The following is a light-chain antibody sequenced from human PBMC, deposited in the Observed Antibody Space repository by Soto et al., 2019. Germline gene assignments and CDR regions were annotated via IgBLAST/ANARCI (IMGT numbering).Light chain of an antibody. V-gene: IGKV1-5*03. J-gene: IGKJ1*01. CDR1: QSISSW. CDR2: KAS. Sequence: DIKTTKSPSTLSESVGASVTITCRASQSISSWLACYQQKPGKAPKLLIKKASSLESGVPSRYSSSGSGTEIALTISSLQPDDVATYYCQQYNSYSGTFGQGTKVDIK. CDR3: QQYNSYSGT.